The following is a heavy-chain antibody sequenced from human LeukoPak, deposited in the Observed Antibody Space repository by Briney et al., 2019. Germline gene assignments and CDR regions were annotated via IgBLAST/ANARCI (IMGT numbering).Heavy chain of an antibody. CDR3: AKDRFVVVVADVFDY. V-gene: IGHV3-7*03. CDR1: GFTFSSYW. CDR2: IKQDGSEK. Sequence: GGSLRLSCAASGFTFSSYWMSWVRQAPGKGLEWVANIKQDGSEKYYVDSVKGRFTISRDNAKNSLYLQMISLRAEDTAVYYCAKDRFVVVVADVFDYWGQGTLVTVSS. D-gene: IGHD2-15*01. J-gene: IGHJ4*02.